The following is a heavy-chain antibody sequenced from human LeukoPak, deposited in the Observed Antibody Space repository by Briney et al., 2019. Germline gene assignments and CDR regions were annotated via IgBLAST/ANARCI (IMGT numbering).Heavy chain of an antibody. V-gene: IGHV4-59*01. CDR2: IYYSGST. D-gene: IGHD2-15*01. Sequence: ASETLSLTCTVSGGSISSYYWSWIRQPPGKGLEWIGYIYYSGSTNYNPSLKSRVTISVDTSKNQFSLKLSSVTAADTAVYYCARVPYCSGGSCENWFDPWGQGTLVTVSS. CDR3: ARVPYCSGGSCENWFDP. J-gene: IGHJ5*02. CDR1: GGSISSYY.